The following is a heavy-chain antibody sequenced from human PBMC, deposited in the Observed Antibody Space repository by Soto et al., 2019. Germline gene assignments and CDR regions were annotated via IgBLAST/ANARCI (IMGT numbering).Heavy chain of an antibody. J-gene: IGHJ5*02. CDR2: INPSGGST. V-gene: IGHV1-46*03. D-gene: IGHD6-25*01. Sequence: ASVKVSCKASGYTFTSYYMHWVRQAPGQGLEWMGIINPSGGSTSYAQKFQGRVTMTRDTSTSTVYMELSSLRSEDTAVYYCARDPSHSSPAAAANNWFDPWGQGTLVTVSS. CDR1: GYTFTSYY. CDR3: ARDPSHSSPAAAANNWFDP.